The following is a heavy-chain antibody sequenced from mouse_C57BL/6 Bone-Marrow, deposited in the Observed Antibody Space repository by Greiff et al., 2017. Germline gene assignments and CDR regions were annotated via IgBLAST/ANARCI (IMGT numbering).Heavy chain of an antibody. CDR2: IWSGGGT. CDR1: GFSLTSYA. CDR3: ARNVPHYCDYGTGYYFDY. J-gene: IGHJ2*01. D-gene: IGHD2-4*01. V-gene: IGHV2-9-1*01. Sequence: VQLVESGPGLVAPSQSLSITCTVSGFSLTSYAISWVRQPPGKGLEWLGVIWSGGGTDYNSALISRLSISKDNSKSQVFLKMKSQQTDDTTRYYCARNVPHYCDYGTGYYFDYWGQGTTLTVSS.